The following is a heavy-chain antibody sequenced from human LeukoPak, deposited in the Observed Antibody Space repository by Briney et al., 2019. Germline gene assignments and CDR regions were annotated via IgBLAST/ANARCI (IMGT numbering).Heavy chain of an antibody. Sequence: SVKVSCKASGYTFTSYYMHWVRQAPGQGLEWMGRIIPILGIANYAQKFQGRVTITADKSTSTAYMELSSLRSEDTAVYYCARGRYYDSSGYYGYWGQGTLVTVSS. D-gene: IGHD3-22*01. CDR1: GYTFTSYY. J-gene: IGHJ4*02. V-gene: IGHV1-69*04. CDR2: IIPILGIA. CDR3: ARGRYYDSSGYYGY.